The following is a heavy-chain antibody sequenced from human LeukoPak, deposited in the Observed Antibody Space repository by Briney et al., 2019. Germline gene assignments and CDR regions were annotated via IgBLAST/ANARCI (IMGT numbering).Heavy chain of an antibody. CDR1: GGTFSSYA. V-gene: IGHV1-69*13. CDR3: ARGVYGGAVDY. CDR2: IIPIFGTA. J-gene: IGHJ4*02. Sequence: ASVKVSRKASGGTFSSYAISWVRQAPGQGLEWMGGIIPIFGTANYAQKFQGRVTITADESTSTAYMELSSLRSEDTAVYYCARGVYGGAVDYWGQGTLVTVSS. D-gene: IGHD5/OR15-5a*01.